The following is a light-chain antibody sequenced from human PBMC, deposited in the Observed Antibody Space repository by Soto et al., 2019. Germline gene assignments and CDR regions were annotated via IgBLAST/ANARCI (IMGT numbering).Light chain of an antibody. CDR2: TAS. CDR3: QQANTFPLS. V-gene: IGKV1-12*01. J-gene: IGKJ5*01. CDR1: QGVSTW. Sequence: IQINQSPYSVSASVGDRVSLACRASQGVSTWLAWYQKQPGKAPNLLIYTASSLQSGVPSRFSGSGSGTDFTLTINGLQPKDFATYYCQQANTFPLSSGQ.